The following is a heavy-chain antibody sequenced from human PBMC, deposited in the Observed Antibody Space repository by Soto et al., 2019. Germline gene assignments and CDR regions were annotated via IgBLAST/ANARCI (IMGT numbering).Heavy chain of an antibody. CDR3: ARDGVEDDFWRGYHTRLLYYFDY. Sequence: GGSLRLSCAASGFTFSSDWLSWVRQAPGNGLEWVANIKQDGSEKYYVDSVKGRFTISRDNAKNSLYLQMNSLRAEDTAVYYCARDGVEDDFWRGYHTRLLYYFDYWGQGTLVTVSS. J-gene: IGHJ4*02. V-gene: IGHV3-7*01. CDR2: IKQDGSEK. D-gene: IGHD3-3*01. CDR1: GFTFSSDW.